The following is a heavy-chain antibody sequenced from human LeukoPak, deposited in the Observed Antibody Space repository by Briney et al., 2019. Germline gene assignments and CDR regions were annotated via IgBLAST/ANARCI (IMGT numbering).Heavy chain of an antibody. CDR3: AKDLATKSNCGGDCYSFDY. V-gene: IGHV3-30*02. D-gene: IGHD2-21*01. J-gene: IGHJ4*02. CDR1: RFTFSSYG. CDR2: IRFDGSNK. Sequence: GGSLRLSCAASRFTFSSYGMHWVRQAPGKGLEWVAYIRFDGSNKDYADSVKGRFTISRDNSKNTLYLPMNSLRAEDTAVYYCAKDLATKSNCGGDCYSFDYWGQGTLVTVSS.